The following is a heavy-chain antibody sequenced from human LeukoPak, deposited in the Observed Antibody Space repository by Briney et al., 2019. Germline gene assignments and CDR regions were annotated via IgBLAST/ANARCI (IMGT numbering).Heavy chain of an antibody. D-gene: IGHD5-18*01. V-gene: IGHV3-30-3*01. CDR3: ARIGYSYAFDGMDV. CDR2: ISYDGSNK. Sequence: GGSLRLSCAAFGFSISSYAMHWVRQAPGKGLEWVAVISYDGSNKYYADSVKGRFTISRDNSKNTLYLQMNSLRAEDTAVYYCARIGYSYAFDGMDVWGQGTTVTVSS. J-gene: IGHJ6*02. CDR1: GFSISSYA.